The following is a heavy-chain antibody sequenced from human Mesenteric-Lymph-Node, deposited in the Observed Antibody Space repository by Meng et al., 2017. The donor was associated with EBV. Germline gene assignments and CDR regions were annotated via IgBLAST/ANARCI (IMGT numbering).Heavy chain of an antibody. CDR1: GGSITSSGHS. CDR2: IYYNEND. V-gene: IGHV4-30-2*01. J-gene: IGHJ4*02. D-gene: IGHD3-10*01. CDR3: AGSLVRGVMESTYFDY. Sequence: QLQLQESGSGLVKTAQTLSLTCVVSGGSITSSGHSWSWLRQPPGKGLEWIGYIYYNENDYYNPSFESRVTISLDKSKNHFSLELRSATAADAAVYFCAGSLVRGVMESTYFDYWGRGSLVTVAS.